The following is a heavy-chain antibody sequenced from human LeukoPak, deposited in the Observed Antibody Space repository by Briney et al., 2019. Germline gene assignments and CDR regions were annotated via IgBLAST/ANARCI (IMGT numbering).Heavy chain of an antibody. CDR1: GGSISSSSYY. Sequence: PSETLSLTCTVSGGSISSSSYYWGWIRQPPGKGLEWIGSIYYSGSTYYNPSLKSRVTISVDTSKNQFSLKLSSVTAADTAVYYCARGGLVRGTINSLIAFDIWGQGIMVTVSS. J-gene: IGHJ3*02. CDR3: ARGGLVRGTINSLIAFDI. CDR2: IYYSGST. V-gene: IGHV4-39*01. D-gene: IGHD3-10*02.